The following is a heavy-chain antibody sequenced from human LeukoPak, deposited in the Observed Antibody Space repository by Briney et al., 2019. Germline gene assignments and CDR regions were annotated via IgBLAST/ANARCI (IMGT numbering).Heavy chain of an antibody. V-gene: IGHV3-23*01. CDR2: IGASGGNT. D-gene: IGHD5-24*01. CDR3: AKDRIKDGYNDY. J-gene: IGHJ4*02. Sequence: GGSLRLSCATSGFTFTNYAMSWVRQAPGKGLEWVSAIGASGGNTYYADSVKGRFTISRDNSKNMLYLQMNSLRAEDTAVYYCAKDRIKDGYNDYWGQGILVTVSS. CDR1: GFTFTNYA.